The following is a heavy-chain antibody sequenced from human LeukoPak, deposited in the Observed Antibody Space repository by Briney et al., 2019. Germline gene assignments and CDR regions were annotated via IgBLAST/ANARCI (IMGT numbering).Heavy chain of an antibody. J-gene: IGHJ4*02. V-gene: IGHV3-23*01. Sequence: GGSLRLSCAASGLTFSSYAMSWVRQAPGKGLEWVSAISGSGGSTYYADSVKGRFTISRDNSKNTLYLQMNSLRAEDTAVYYCAKEGLLWFGELLYPDYWGQGTLVTVSS. D-gene: IGHD3-10*01. CDR1: GLTFSSYA. CDR3: AKEGLLWFGELLYPDY. CDR2: ISGSGGST.